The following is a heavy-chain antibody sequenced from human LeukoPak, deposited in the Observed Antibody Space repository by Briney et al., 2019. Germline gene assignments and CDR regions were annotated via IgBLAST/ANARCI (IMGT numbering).Heavy chain of an antibody. CDR1: GFNFSTYN. D-gene: IGHD3-3*01. V-gene: IGHV3-48*01. CDR3: ARDGYDFWSDYPTTLDY. CDR2: ISTSSRTI. Sequence: QAGGSLRLSCAVSGFNFSTYNMNWVRQAPGKGLEWVSYISTSSRTIYYADSVKGRFTIPRDNAKNSLYLQMNSLRAEDTAVYYCARDGYDFWSDYPTTLDYWGQGTLVTVSS. J-gene: IGHJ4*02.